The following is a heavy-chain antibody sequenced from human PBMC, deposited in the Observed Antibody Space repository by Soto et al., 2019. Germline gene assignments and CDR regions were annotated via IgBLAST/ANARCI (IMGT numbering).Heavy chain of an antibody. CDR1: GFTVSNNY. J-gene: IGHJ4*02. V-gene: IGHV3-66*01. D-gene: IGHD3-3*01. Sequence: GGSLRLSCAVSGFTVSNNYMNWVRQAPGKGLEWVSVIYSDGSRYYADSVKGRFTISRDISKNTLYPHMNSLSAEDTAVYYCARDLRGSPDGGYYFDYWGQGTLVTVSS. CDR2: IYSDGSR. CDR3: ARDLRGSPDGGYYFDY.